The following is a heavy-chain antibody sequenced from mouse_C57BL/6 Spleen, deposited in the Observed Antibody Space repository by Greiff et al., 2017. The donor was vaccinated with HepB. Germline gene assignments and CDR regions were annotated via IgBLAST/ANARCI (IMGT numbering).Heavy chain of an antibody. D-gene: IGHD2-2*01. CDR2: INPDYGTT. J-gene: IGHJ2*01. CDR3: ARTVYYVNDLDY. V-gene: IGHV1-39*01. Sequence: EVQLQQSGPELVKPGASVKISCKASGYSFTDYNMNWVKQSNGKSLEWIGVINPDYGTTSYNQKFKGKATLTVDKSSSTASMQLNSLTSEASADYYCARTVYYVNDLDYWGQGTTLTVSS. CDR1: GYSFTDYN.